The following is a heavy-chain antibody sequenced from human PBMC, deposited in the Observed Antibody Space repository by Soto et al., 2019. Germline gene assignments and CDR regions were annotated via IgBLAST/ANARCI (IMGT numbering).Heavy chain of an antibody. V-gene: IGHV1-46*01. J-gene: IGHJ6*02. Sequence: ASVKVSCKASGYTFTRNYLHWVRQAPGQGLEWMGIINPNGGRTTNTQKFQDRVTLTRDTSTSTVYMELSSLRYEDTAVYYCASSSLYGMDVWGQGTTVTVSS. CDR2: INPNGGRT. CDR3: ASSSLYGMDV. CDR1: GYTFTRNY.